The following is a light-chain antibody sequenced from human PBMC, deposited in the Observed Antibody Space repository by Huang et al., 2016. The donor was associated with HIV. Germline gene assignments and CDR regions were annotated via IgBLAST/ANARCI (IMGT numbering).Light chain of an antibody. Sequence: DIVMTQSPLSLPVTPGEPASISCRSSQSLLHSNGYNYLDWYLQKPGQSPQLVIYLSSNRASGVPDMFSGSGSVTHFTLKISRVEAEDVGVYYCMQALQTPRTFGQGTRLEIK. CDR2: LSS. CDR3: MQALQTPRT. V-gene: IGKV2-28*01. CDR1: QSLLHSNGYNY. J-gene: IGKJ5*01.